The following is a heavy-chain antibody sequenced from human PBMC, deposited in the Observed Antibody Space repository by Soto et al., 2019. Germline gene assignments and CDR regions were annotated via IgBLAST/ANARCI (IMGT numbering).Heavy chain of an antibody. J-gene: IGHJ2*01. CDR2: INPGNGNT. CDR1: GYTFTSYA. V-gene: IGHV1-3*01. D-gene: IGHD4-17*01. CDR3: ARGASSVTTFYFDL. Sequence: QVQGVQSGAEVKKPGASVKVSCKASGYTFTSYAMHWVGQAPGEGLAWMGWINPGNGNTKNSQKFQGRVTITRDTFASTAYMELSSLRSEDTAVYYCARGASSVTTFYFDLWGRGTLVTVSS.